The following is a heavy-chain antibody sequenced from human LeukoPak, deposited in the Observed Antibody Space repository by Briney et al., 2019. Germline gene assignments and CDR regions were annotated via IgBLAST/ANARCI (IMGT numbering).Heavy chain of an antibody. J-gene: IGHJ3*01. V-gene: IGHV5-51*01. CDR3: ARHPRASVGAKSAFDF. CDR1: GYSFTNYW. CDR2: IYPGDSDT. D-gene: IGHD1-26*01. Sequence: GESLKISCKGSGYSFTNYWIGWVRQMPGKGLEWMGIIYPGDSDTRYSPSFQGQVTISADKSISTAYLQWSSLKASDTAMYYCARHPRASVGAKSAFDFWGQGTMVTVSS.